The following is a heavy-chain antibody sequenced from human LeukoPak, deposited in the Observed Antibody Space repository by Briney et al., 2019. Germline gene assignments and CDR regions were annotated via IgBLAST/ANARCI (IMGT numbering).Heavy chain of an antibody. J-gene: IGHJ4*02. Sequence: SETLSLTCTVSGGSISSSSYYWGWIRQPPGKGLEWIGSIYYSGSTYYNPSLKSRVTISVDTSKNEFSLKLSSVTAADTAVYYCARDWNRYAYWGQGTLVIVSS. CDR2: IYYSGST. CDR1: GGSISSSSYY. D-gene: IGHD1-1*01. V-gene: IGHV4-39*07. CDR3: ARDWNRYAY.